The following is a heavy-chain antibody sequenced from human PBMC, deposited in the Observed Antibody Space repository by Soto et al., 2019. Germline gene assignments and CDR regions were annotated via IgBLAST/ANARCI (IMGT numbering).Heavy chain of an antibody. CDR3: ARDPTVTSYYYYYSMDV. Sequence: QPGGSLRLSCAASGFTFSSYAMHWVRQAPGKGLEWVAVISYDGSNKYYADSVKGRFTISRDNSKNTLYLQMNSLRAEDTAVYYCARDPTVTSYYYYYSMDVWGQGTTVTVSS. D-gene: IGHD4-17*01. V-gene: IGHV3-30-3*01. CDR2: ISYDGSNK. J-gene: IGHJ6*02. CDR1: GFTFSSYA.